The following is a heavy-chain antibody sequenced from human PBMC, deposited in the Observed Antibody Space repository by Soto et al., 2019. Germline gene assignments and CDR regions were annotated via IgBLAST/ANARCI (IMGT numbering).Heavy chain of an antibody. D-gene: IGHD3-3*01. Sequence: EVQLVESGGGLVQPGGSLKLSCAASGFIFSGSAVHWVRQASGKGLEWIGRIRSRPNSYATTYAASVKGRFIISRDDSTSAAFLQLNSRKTEDTAIYYCTRHEGDFLESFPGPGLDVWGQGTTVTVSS. J-gene: IGHJ6*02. CDR1: GFIFSGSA. V-gene: IGHV3-73*02. CDR2: IRSRPNSYAT. CDR3: TRHEGDFLESFPGPGLDV.